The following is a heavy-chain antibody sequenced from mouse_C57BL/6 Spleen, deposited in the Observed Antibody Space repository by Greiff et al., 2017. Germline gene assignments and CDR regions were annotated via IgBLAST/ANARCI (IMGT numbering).Heavy chain of an antibody. Sequence: DVHLVESGGDLVKPGGSLKLSCAASGFTFSSYGMSWVRQTPDKRLEWVATISSGGSYTYYPDSVKGRFTISRDNAKNTLYLQMSSLKSEDTAMYYCARRDYDEDYYAMDYWGQGTSVTVSS. V-gene: IGHV5-6*01. J-gene: IGHJ4*01. CDR1: GFTFSSYG. CDR2: ISSGGSYT. CDR3: ARRDYDEDYYAMDY. D-gene: IGHD2-4*01.